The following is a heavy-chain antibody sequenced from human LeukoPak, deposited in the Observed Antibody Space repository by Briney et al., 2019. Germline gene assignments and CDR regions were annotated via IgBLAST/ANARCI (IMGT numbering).Heavy chain of an antibody. Sequence: GGSLRLSCAASGFTFTSYAMSWVRQAPGKGREWVSAISGSGGSTFYADSVKGRFTISRDNSKRTLYLQMNSLRAEDMAFYYCAKDSNYYPVGVYYWGQGTLVTVSS. CDR1: GFTFTSYA. CDR3: AKDSNYYPVGVYY. CDR2: ISGSGGST. D-gene: IGHD3-22*01. V-gene: IGHV3-23*01. J-gene: IGHJ4*02.